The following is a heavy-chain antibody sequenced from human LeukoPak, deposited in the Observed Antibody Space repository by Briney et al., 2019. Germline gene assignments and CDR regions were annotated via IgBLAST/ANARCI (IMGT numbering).Heavy chain of an antibody. CDR3: AKNQGQWLVPVDY. J-gene: IGHJ4*02. Sequence: GGSLRLSCAASGFTFSNYAMSWVRQAPGKGLEWVSSMSGSGCSTYYADSVKGRFTISRDNSKNTLYLQMNNLRAEDTALYYCAKNQGQWLVPVDYWGQGTLVTVSS. CDR1: GFTFSNYA. D-gene: IGHD6-19*01. CDR2: MSGSGCST. V-gene: IGHV3-23*01.